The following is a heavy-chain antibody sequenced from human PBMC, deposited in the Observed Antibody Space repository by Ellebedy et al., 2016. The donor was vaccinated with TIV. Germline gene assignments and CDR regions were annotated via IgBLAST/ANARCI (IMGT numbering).Heavy chain of an antibody. CDR1: GDTFSSYG. V-gene: IGHV1-46*01. J-gene: IGHJ4*02. CDR3: ARETTGTTGTTGLDY. Sequence: ASVKVSCKASGDTFSSYGLSWVRQAPGQGLEWMGIINPSDGSTSYAQKFQGRVTMTRDTSTSTVYTELSSLKPDDTAVYFCARETTGTTGTTGLDYWGQGTLVTVSS. D-gene: IGHD1-1*01. CDR2: INPSDGST.